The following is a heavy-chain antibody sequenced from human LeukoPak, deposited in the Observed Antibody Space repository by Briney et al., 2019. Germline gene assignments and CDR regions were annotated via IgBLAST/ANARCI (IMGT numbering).Heavy chain of an antibody. J-gene: IGHJ4*02. Sequence: GGSLRLSCAASGFTVSSYWMHWVRQAPGKGLVWVSRINTDGSSTIYADSVKGRFTISRDNAKNTLYLQMKSLRAEDTAVYYCARGRSGFYFDYWGQGTLVTVSS. V-gene: IGHV3-74*01. CDR2: INTDGSST. CDR3: ARGRSGFYFDY. CDR1: GFTVSSYW. D-gene: IGHD3-22*01.